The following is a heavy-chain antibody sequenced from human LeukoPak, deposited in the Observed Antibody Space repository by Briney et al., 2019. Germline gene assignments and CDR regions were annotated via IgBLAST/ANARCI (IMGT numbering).Heavy chain of an antibody. D-gene: IGHD6-6*01. V-gene: IGHV1-18*01. Sequence: ASVKVSCKASGYTFTTYGISWVRQAPGQRLEWMGWISAYNGNTNYAQKLQGRVTMTTDTSTSTAYMELRSLRSEDTAVYYCARDREAARPGWFDPWGQGTLVTVSA. CDR3: ARDREAARPGWFDP. CDR1: GYTFTTYG. J-gene: IGHJ5*02. CDR2: ISAYNGNT.